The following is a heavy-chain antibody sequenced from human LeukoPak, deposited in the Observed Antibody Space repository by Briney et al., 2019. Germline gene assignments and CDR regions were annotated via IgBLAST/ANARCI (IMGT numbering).Heavy chain of an antibody. Sequence: SETLSLTCTVAGGSINRFCWSWIRQPAGKGLEWLGYIDHIGRTNYNRSLKRRFTISLDTPRNQFSLNVTSVTAADTAVYYCASDSSGSYHPHYWGQGTLVTVSS. D-gene: IGHD3-22*01. CDR1: GGSINRFC. J-gene: IGHJ4*02. CDR2: IDHIGRT. V-gene: IGHV4-4*09. CDR3: ASDSSGSYHPHY.